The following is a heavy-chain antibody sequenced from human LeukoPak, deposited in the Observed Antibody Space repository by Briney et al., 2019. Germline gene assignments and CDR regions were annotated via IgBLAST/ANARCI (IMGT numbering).Heavy chain of an antibody. Sequence: GGSLRLSCAASGFTFSSYAMNWVRQAPGKGLEWVSTISASDGSTFYADSVKGRFTISRDNSKNTVYLQVNSLRDEDTAVYYCARDLVGATASWGQGTLVTVSS. J-gene: IGHJ5*02. D-gene: IGHD1-26*01. V-gene: IGHV3-23*01. CDR1: GFTFSSYA. CDR3: ARDLVGATAS. CDR2: ISASDGST.